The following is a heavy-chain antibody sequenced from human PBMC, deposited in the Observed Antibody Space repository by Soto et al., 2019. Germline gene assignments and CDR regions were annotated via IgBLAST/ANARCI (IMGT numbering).Heavy chain of an antibody. Sequence: TLSLTCVVSGYSISSGFYWGWIRQPPGKGLEWLALIDWDDDKYYSTSLKTRLTISKDTSKNQVVLTMTNMDPVDTATYYCARTKIYDSSGNYYYYYGMDVWGQGTTVTVSS. V-gene: IGHV2-70*01. J-gene: IGHJ6*02. CDR1: GYSISSGFY. CDR3: ARTKIYDSSGNYYYYYGMDV. D-gene: IGHD3-22*01. CDR2: IDWDDDK.